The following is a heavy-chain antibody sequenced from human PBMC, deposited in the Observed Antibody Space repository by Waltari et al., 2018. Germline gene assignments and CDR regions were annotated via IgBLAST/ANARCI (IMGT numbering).Heavy chain of an antibody. V-gene: IGHV1-69*01. J-gene: IGHJ5*02. CDR1: GYTFTSYA. CDR2: IIPIFGTA. Sequence: QVQLVQSGSELKKPGASVKVSCKASGYTFTSYAMNWVRQAPGQGLEWMGGIIPIFGTANYAQKFQGRVTITADESTSTAYMELSSLRSEDTAVYYCARGRELLGAYWFDPWGQGTLVTVSS. D-gene: IGHD1-26*01. CDR3: ARGRELLGAYWFDP.